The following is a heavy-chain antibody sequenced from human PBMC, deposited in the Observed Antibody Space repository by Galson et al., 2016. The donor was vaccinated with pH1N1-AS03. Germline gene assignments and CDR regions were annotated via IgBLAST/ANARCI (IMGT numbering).Heavy chain of an antibody. D-gene: IGHD1-26*01. V-gene: IGHV1-18*04. CDR1: GYTFSSYG. CDR2: ITAYNGNS. J-gene: IGHJ3*02. CDR3: ARDPGSVRTTRAFDI. Sequence: SVKVSCKASGYTFSSYGISWVRQAPGQGLEWMGWITAYNGNSNYAQKLQGRLTMTTDTATSTAYMELRSLRSDDTAVYYCARDPGSVRTTRAFDIWGQGTMVTVSS.